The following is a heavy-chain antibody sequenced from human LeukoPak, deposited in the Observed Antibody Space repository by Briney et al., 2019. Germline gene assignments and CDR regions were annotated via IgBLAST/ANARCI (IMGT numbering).Heavy chain of an antibody. Sequence: SETLSLNCTVSGGSISSSSYYWGWVRQPPGRGLEWIGSIYYSGSTYYNSSLKSRVTVSVDTSKNQFSLRLSSVTAADTAVYYCARLGYCTNGVCFFDYWGLGTLVTVSS. CDR2: IYYSGST. D-gene: IGHD2-8*01. J-gene: IGHJ4*02. CDR1: GGSISSSSYY. V-gene: IGHV4-39*01. CDR3: ARLGYCTNGVCFFDY.